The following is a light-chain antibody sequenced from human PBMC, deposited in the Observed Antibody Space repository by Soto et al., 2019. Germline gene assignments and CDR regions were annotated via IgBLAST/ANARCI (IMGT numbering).Light chain of an antibody. CDR3: QHRSNLLP. J-gene: IGKJ4*01. CDR1: QSVSSY. CDR2: DAS. V-gene: IGKV3-11*01. Sequence: EIVLTQFPATLSLSPGERATLSCRASQSVSSYLAWYQQKPGQAPRLLIYDASNRATGIPARFSGRGSGTDFTLTISSLEPEDFAVYYCQHRSNLLPLGGGTKVDIK.